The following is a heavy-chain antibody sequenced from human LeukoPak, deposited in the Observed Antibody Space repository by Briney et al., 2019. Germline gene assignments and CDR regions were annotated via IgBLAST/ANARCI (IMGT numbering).Heavy chain of an antibody. Sequence: GESLKISCKGSGYSFTSYWIGWVRQMPGKGLEWMGIIYPGDSDTRYSPSFQGQVTISADRSISTAYLQWSSLKASDTAMYYCARPRGYYYDSSGYYSPLDAFDIWGQGTMVTVSS. CDR2: IYPGDSDT. CDR1: GYSFTSYW. CDR3: ARPRGYYYDSSGYYSPLDAFDI. J-gene: IGHJ3*02. D-gene: IGHD3-22*01. V-gene: IGHV5-51*01.